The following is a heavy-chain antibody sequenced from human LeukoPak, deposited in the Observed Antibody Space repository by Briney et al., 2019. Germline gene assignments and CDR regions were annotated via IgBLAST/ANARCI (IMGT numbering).Heavy chain of an antibody. D-gene: IGHD3-10*01. CDR1: GFTFSSYA. V-gene: IGHV3-23*01. CDR2: ISGSGGST. J-gene: IGHJ4*02. Sequence: PGGSLRLSCAASGFTFSSYAMSRVRQAPGKGLEWVSAISGSGGSTYYADSVKGRFTISRDNSKNTLYLQMNSLRAEDTAVYYCAKDGGDYYGSGSYPFDYWGQGTLVTVSS. CDR3: AKDGGDYYGSGSYPFDY.